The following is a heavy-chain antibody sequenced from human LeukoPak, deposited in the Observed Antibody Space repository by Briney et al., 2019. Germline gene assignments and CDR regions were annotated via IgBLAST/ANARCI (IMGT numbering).Heavy chain of an antibody. D-gene: IGHD5-12*01. CDR2: ISYDAGKT. CDR3: ARDRLRFGDIVAKDFDY. CDR1: GFTFSNFA. V-gene: IGHV3-30*04. J-gene: IGHJ4*02. Sequence: GGSLRLSCAASGFTFSNFAMHWVRQAPGKGLEWVAGISYDAGKTYYADSVRGRFTISRDTSKNTLYLQMNGLRAEDTAVYYCARDRLRFGDIVAKDFDYWGQGTLVTVSS.